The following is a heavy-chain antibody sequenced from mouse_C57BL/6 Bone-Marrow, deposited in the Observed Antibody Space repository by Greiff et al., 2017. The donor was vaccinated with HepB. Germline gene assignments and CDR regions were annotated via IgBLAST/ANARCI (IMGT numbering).Heavy chain of an antibody. V-gene: IGHV3-6*01. J-gene: IGHJ4*01. D-gene: IGHD1-1*01. CDR2: ISYDGSN. CDR3: ARADYYYGSGAMDY. Sequence: ESGPGLVKPSQSLSLTCSVTGYSITSGYYWNWIRQFPGNKLEWMGYISYDGSNNYNPSLKNRISITRDTSKNQFFLKLNSVTTEDTATYYCARADYYYGSGAMDYWGQGTSVTVSS. CDR1: GYSITSGYY.